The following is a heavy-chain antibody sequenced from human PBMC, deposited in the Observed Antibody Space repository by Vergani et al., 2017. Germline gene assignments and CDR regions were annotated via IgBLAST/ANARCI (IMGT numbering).Heavy chain of an antibody. CDR3: AREKDIVVVPAAMGSAFDI. V-gene: IGHV1-69*12. Sequence: QVQLVQSGAEVKKPGSSVKVSCKASGGTFSSYAISWVRQAPGQGLEWMGGIIPIFGTANYAQKCQGRVTITADESTSTAYMELSSLRSEDTAVYYCAREKDIVVVPAAMGSAFDIWGQGTMVTVSS. J-gene: IGHJ3*02. D-gene: IGHD2-2*01. CDR1: GGTFSSYA. CDR2: IIPIFGTA.